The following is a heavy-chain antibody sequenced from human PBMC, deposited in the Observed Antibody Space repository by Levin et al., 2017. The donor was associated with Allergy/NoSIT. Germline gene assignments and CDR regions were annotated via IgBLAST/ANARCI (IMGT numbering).Heavy chain of an antibody. CDR3: ARDPGAYFYDY. D-gene: IGHD2-21*01. V-gene: IGHV3-23*01. J-gene: IGHJ4*02. CDR1: GFTFNTYS. Sequence: LSLPCAASGFTFNTYSMTWVRQAPGKGLEWVSSLSDNTYYADSVKGRFTISRDTSRNTLFLQMNSLRADDTAIYYCARDPGAYFYDYWGRGTMVTVSS. CDR2: LSDNT.